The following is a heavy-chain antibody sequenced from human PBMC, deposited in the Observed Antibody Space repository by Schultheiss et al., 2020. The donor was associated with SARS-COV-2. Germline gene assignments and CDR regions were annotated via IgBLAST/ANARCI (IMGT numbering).Heavy chain of an antibody. CDR2: INPNSGGT. Sequence: ASVKVSCKASGYTFTSYGISWVRQAPGQGLEWMGWINPNSGGTNYAQKFQGRVTMTRDTSISTAYMELSRLRSDDTAVYYCAREVLGYCSSTSCSIDYWGQGTLVTVSS. J-gene: IGHJ4*02. V-gene: IGHV1-2*02. CDR1: GYTFTSYG. CDR3: AREVLGYCSSTSCSIDY. D-gene: IGHD2-2*01.